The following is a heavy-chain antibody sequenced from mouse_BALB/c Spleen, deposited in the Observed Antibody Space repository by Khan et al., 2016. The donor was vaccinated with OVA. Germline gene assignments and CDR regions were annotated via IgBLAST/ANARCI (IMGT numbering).Heavy chain of an antibody. Sequence: QVQLKESGPGLVAPSQSLSITCTVSGFSLTGYGVNWVRQPPGKGLEWLGMIWGDGSTDYNSALKSRLSISKDNSKSQVFLKMNSVQTDDKVRYYCARAYDGNYREAMDYWGQGTSVTVSS. CDR2: IWGDGST. J-gene: IGHJ4*01. V-gene: IGHV2-6-7*01. CDR1: GFSLTGYG. CDR3: ARAYDGNYREAMDY. D-gene: IGHD2-3*01.